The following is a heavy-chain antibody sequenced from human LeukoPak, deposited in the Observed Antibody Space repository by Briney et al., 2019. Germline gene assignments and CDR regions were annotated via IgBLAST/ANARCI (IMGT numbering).Heavy chain of an antibody. CDR1: GFTFSSYA. V-gene: IGHV3-23*01. Sequence: PGGSLRLSCAASGFTFSSYAMSWVRQAPGKGLEWVSAISGSGGSTYYADSVKGRFTISRDNSKNTLYLQMNSLRAEDTAVYYCARGRFLEWLLIARGVFDYWGQGTLVTVSS. CDR3: ARGRFLEWLLIARGVFDY. J-gene: IGHJ4*02. CDR2: ISGSGGST. D-gene: IGHD3-3*01.